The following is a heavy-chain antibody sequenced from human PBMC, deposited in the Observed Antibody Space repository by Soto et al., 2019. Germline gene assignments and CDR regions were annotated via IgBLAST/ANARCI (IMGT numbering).Heavy chain of an antibody. CDR3: ARDRAVVVPAALTLITMVRGVIQYYFDY. V-gene: IGHV1-18*01. CDR2: ISAYNGNT. Sequence: GASVKVSCKASGYTFTSYGISWVRQAPGQGLEWMGWISAYNGNTNYAQKLQGRVTMTTDTSTSTAYMELRSLRSDDTAVYYCARDRAVVVPAALTLITMVRGVIQYYFDYWGQEPWSPSPQ. J-gene: IGHJ4*01. D-gene: IGHD3-10*01. CDR1: GYTFTSYG.